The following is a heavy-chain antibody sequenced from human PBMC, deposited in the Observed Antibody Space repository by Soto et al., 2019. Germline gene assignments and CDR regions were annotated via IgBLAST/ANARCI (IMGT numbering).Heavy chain of an antibody. CDR1: GFTFSDYY. Sequence: GGSLRLSCAASGFTFSDYYMSWIRQAPGKGLEWVSYITTSGGTTYYADSVKGRFTISRDNAKNSLYLQMNSLSAEDTAVYYCARDYSGSRPFDCWGQGTLVTVSS. V-gene: IGHV3-11*01. CDR2: ITTSGGTT. CDR3: ARDYSGSRPFDC. J-gene: IGHJ4*02. D-gene: IGHD1-1*01.